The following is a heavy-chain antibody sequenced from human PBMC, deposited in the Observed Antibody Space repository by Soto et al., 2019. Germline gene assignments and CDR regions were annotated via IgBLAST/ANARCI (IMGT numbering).Heavy chain of an antibody. CDR1: GYTLTELS. Sequence: ASVKVSCKVSGYTLTELSMHWVRQAPGKGLEWMGGFDPEDGETICAQKFQGRVTMTEDTSTDTAYMELSSLRSEDTAVYYCAKKALVVTDGAFDIWGQGTMVTV. D-gene: IGHD2-21*02. CDR2: FDPEDGET. V-gene: IGHV1-24*01. J-gene: IGHJ3*02. CDR3: AKKALVVTDGAFDI.